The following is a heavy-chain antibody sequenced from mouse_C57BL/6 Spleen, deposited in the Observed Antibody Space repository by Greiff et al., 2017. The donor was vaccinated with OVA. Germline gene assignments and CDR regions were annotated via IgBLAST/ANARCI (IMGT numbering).Heavy chain of an antibody. J-gene: IGHJ3*01. CDR3: TTGNSAWFAY. CDR1: GFNIKDDY. Sequence: VQLQHSGAELVRPGASVKLSCTASGFNIKDDYMHWVKQRPEQGLEWIGWIDPENGDTEYASKFQGKATITADTSSNTAYLQLSSLTSEDTAVYYCTTGNSAWFAYWGQGTLVTVSA. V-gene: IGHV14-4*01. CDR2: IDPENGDT. D-gene: IGHD2-1*01.